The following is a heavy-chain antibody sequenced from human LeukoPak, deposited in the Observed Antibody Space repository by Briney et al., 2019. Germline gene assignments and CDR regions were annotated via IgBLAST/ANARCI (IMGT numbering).Heavy chain of an antibody. CDR1: GGSISGGGYY. CDR2: IYYSGST. D-gene: IGHD6-13*01. Sequence: SETLSLTCTVSGGSISGGGYYWSWIRQHPGKGLEWIGYIYYSGSTYYNPSLKSRVTISVDTSKNQFSLKLGSVTAADTAVYYCARDYTAAGTWFDPWGQGTLVTVSS. J-gene: IGHJ5*02. CDR3: ARDYTAAGTWFDP. V-gene: IGHV4-31*03.